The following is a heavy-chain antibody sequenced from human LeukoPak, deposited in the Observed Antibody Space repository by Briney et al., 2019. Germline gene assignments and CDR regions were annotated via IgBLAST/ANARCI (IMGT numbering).Heavy chain of an antibody. D-gene: IGHD6-6*01. CDR1: GYTFTGYY. Sequence: ASVKVSCKASGYTFTGYYMHWVRQAPGQGLEWMGWISAYNGNTNYAQKLQGRVTMTTDTSTSTAYMELSSLRSEDTAVYYCASCSSAIPPSSDYWGQGTLVTVSS. J-gene: IGHJ4*02. V-gene: IGHV1-18*04. CDR3: ASCSSAIPPSSDY. CDR2: ISAYNGNT.